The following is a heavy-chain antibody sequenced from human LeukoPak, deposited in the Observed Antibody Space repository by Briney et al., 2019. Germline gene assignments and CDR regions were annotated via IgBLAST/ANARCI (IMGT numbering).Heavy chain of an antibody. J-gene: IGHJ4*02. V-gene: IGHV1-69*13. CDR3: AIAQIDFWSGYFDY. Sequence: ASVKVSCKASGGTFSSYAISWVRQAPGQGLEWMGGIIPIFGTANYAQKFQGRVTITADESTSTTYMELSSLRPEDTAVYYCAIAQIDFWSGYFDYWGQGTLVTVSS. D-gene: IGHD3-3*01. CDR2: IIPIFGTA. CDR1: GGTFSSYA.